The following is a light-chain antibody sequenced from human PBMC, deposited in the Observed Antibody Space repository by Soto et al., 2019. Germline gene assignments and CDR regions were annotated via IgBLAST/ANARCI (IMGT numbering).Light chain of an antibody. Sequence: QSVLTQPPSVSGAPGQRVTISCTGSSSNIGAGYDVHWYQQLPGTAPKLLIYGNSNRPSGVPDRFPGSKSGTSASLALTGLHAEDEAYYSCQSYDSSLSGLVVFGAGTKLPLL. V-gene: IGLV1-40*01. CDR2: GNS. J-gene: IGLJ2*01. CDR1: SSNIGAGYD. CDR3: QSYDSSLSGLVV.